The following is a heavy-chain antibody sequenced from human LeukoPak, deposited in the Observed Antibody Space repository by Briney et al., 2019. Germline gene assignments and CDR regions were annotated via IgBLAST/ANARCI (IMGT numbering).Heavy chain of an antibody. V-gene: IGHV1-69*13. J-gene: IGHJ6*03. CDR2: IIPIFGTA. CDR3: ARDGVLGWSGYYYYMDV. D-gene: IGHD3-3*01. Sequence: SVKVSCKASGGTFSSYAISWVRQAPGQGLEWMGGIIPIFGTANYAQKFQGRVTITADESTSTAYMELSSLRSEDTAVYYCARDGVLGWSGYYYYMDVWGKGTTVTVSS. CDR1: GGTFSSYA.